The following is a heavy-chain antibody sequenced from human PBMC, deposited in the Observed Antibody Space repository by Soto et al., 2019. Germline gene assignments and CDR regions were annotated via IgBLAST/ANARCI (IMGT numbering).Heavy chain of an antibody. Sequence: GGSLRLSCAASGFTFSSYSMNWVRQAPGKGLEWVSSISSSSSYIYYADSVKGRSTISRDNAKNSLYLQMNSLRAEDTAVYYCARVGIQGYSYGYGVYYYYGMDVWGQGTTVTVSS. J-gene: IGHJ6*02. CDR1: GFTFSSYS. CDR2: ISSSSSYI. V-gene: IGHV3-21*01. CDR3: ARVGIQGYSYGYGVYYYYGMDV. D-gene: IGHD5-18*01.